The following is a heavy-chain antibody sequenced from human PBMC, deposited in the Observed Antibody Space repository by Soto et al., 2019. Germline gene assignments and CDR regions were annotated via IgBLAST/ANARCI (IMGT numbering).Heavy chain of an antibody. CDR3: ATVFEH. Sequence: EVQLVESGGGSVQPGGSLRLSCVAPGITFSGYWMHWVRQVPGKGLVWVARVDSDGSGTSYADSVKGQFTISRDNAKNTLYLQMNSLRVEDTAVYYCATVFEHWGQGIPVTVSS. CDR2: VDSDGSGT. V-gene: IGHV3-74*01. J-gene: IGHJ4*02. CDR1: GITFSGYW.